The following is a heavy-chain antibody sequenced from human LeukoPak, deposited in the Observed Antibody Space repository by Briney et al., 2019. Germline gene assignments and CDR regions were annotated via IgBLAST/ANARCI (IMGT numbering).Heavy chain of an antibody. CDR2: IYYSGST. D-gene: IGHD3-10*01. CDR3: ARHVGNSGSGSYLTYFDY. CDR1: GGSISTDY. V-gene: IGHV4-59*08. J-gene: IGHJ4*02. Sequence: PSETLSLTCTVSGGSISTDYWSWIRQPPGKGLEWIGYIYYSGSTHYNPSLKSRVTISVDTSKNQFSLKLSSVTAADTAVYYCARHVGNSGSGSYLTYFDYWGQGTLVTVSS.